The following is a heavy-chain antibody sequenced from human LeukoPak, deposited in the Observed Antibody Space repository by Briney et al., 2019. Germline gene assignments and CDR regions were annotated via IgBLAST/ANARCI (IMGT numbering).Heavy chain of an antibody. D-gene: IGHD6-19*01. CDR3: AREFRSGYNSRWFDY. CDR1: GIILSSYW. J-gene: IGHJ5*01. CDR2: IKQDGSEK. Sequence: GGSLRLSCAASGIILSSYWMSWVRQAPGKGLEWVANIKQDGSEKWYVDSVKGRFTISRDDAKNSLYLQMNSLRVEDTAVYYCAREFRSGYNSRWFDYWGQGTLVTVSS. V-gene: IGHV3-7*01.